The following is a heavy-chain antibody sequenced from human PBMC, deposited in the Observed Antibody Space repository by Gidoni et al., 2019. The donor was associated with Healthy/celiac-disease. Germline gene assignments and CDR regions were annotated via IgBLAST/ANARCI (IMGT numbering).Heavy chain of an antibody. V-gene: IGHV3-48*02. CDR1: GFTFRSYS. Sequence: EVQLVESGGGLVQPGGSLRLSCAASGFTFRSYSMNWVRQAPGKGLEWVSYISSSSSTIYYADSVKGRFTISRDNAKNSLYLQMNSLRDEDTAVYYCAHTTIAVAGRGMDYWGQGTLVTVSS. CDR2: ISSSSSTI. J-gene: IGHJ4*02. D-gene: IGHD6-19*01. CDR3: AHTTIAVAGRGMDY.